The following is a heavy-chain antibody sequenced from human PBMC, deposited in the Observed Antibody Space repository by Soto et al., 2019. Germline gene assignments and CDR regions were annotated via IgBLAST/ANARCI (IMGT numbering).Heavy chain of an antibody. J-gene: IGHJ6*02. CDR2: INPNSGGT. CDR3: ARDRGSSGTGYYYYYGMDV. D-gene: IGHD6-6*01. V-gene: IGHV1-2*04. CDR1: GYTFTGYY. Sequence: ASVKVSCKASGYTFTGYYMHWVRQAPGQGLEWMGWINPNSGGTNYAQKFQSWVTMTRDTSISTAYMELSRLRSDDTAVYYCARDRGSSGTGYYYYYGMDVWGQGTTVTVSS.